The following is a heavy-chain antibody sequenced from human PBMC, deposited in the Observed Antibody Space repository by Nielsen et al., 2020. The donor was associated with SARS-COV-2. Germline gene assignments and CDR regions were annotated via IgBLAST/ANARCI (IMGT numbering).Heavy chain of an antibody. CDR3: ARLYPSAYYDSSRSEVGAFDI. Sequence: ESLKISCTVSGGSISSSSYYWGWIRQPPGKGLEWIGSIYYSGSTYYNPSLKSRVTISVDTSKNQFSLKLSSVTAADTAVYYCARLYPSAYYDSSRSEVGAFDIWGQGTMVTVSS. CDR2: IYYSGST. J-gene: IGHJ3*02. CDR1: GGSISSSSYY. V-gene: IGHV4-39*01. D-gene: IGHD3-22*01.